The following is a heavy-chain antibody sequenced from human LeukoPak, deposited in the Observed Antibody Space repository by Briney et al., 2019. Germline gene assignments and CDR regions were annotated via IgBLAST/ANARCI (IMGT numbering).Heavy chain of an antibody. D-gene: IGHD2-2*01. CDR2: IYSGGST. V-gene: IGHV3-66*01. Sequence: GGSLRLSCAASGFTVSSNYMSWVRQAPGKGLEWVSVIYSGGSTYYADSVKGRFTISRDNSKNTLYLQMNSLRAEDTAVYYRASYISTPYYFDYWGQGTLVTVSS. CDR3: ASYISTPYYFDY. J-gene: IGHJ4*02. CDR1: GFTVSSNY.